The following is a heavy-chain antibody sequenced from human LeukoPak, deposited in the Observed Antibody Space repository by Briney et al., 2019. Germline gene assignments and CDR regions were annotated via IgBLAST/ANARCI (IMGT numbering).Heavy chain of an antibody. Sequence: GGSVRLSCAASGFTFSSYGMIWIRQGPGKGLEWVSAISDRGGSTYYADSVKGRFTISRDNSKNTLYLQMNSLRAEDTAVYYCAKDYYYDSNHFDYWGQGTLVTVSS. V-gene: IGHV3-23*01. CDR1: GFTFSSYG. CDR3: AKDYYYDSNHFDY. D-gene: IGHD3-22*01. J-gene: IGHJ4*02. CDR2: ISDRGGST.